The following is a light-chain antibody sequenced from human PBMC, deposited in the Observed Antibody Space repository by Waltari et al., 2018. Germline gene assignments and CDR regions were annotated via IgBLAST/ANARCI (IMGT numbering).Light chain of an antibody. Sequence: DIQLTQSPSSLSASVGDRVSITCRASESIGNRLNWYQQRPGTAPKLLIYAASTLQSGVPSRFTGSGSGTDFTLTISSLQPEDFATYYCQQSYTTPRTYKNPRTFGQGTQVEIK. CDR2: AAS. V-gene: IGKV1-39*01. J-gene: IGKJ1*01. CDR3: QQSYTTPRTYKNPRT. CDR1: ESIGNR.